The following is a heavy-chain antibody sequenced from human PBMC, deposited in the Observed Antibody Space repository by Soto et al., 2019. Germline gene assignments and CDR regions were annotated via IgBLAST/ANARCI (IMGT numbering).Heavy chain of an antibody. V-gene: IGHV3-15*01. J-gene: IGHJ4*02. CDR1: GFTFSNAW. D-gene: IGHD3-10*01. CDR3: LGITMVRGVIPEHYFDY. CDR2: IKSKTDGGTT. Sequence: GGSLRLSCAASGFTFSNAWMSWVRQAPGKGLEWVGRIKSKTDGGTTDYAAPVKGRFTISRDDSKNTLYLQMNSLKTEDTAVYYCLGITMVRGVIPEHYFDYWGKGTLVTVSS.